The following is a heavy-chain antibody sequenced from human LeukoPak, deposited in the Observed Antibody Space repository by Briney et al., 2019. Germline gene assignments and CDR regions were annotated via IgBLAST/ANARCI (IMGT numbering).Heavy chain of an antibody. CDR1: GYTFTGYY. CDR3: ARGDGVNYYDSSGFQH. Sequence: RASVKVSCKASGYTFTGYYMHWVRQAPGQGLEWMGWINPNSGGTNYAQKFQGRVTMTRDTSISTAYMELSRLRSDDTAVYYRARGDGVNYYDSSGFQHWGQGTLVTVSS. D-gene: IGHD3-22*01. CDR2: INPNSGGT. V-gene: IGHV1-2*02. J-gene: IGHJ1*01.